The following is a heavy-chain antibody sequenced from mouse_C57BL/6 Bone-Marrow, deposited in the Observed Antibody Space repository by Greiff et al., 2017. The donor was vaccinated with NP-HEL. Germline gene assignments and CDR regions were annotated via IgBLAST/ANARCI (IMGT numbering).Heavy chain of an antibody. J-gene: IGHJ4*01. CDR2: ISSGGSYT. V-gene: IGHV5-6*01. CDR3: ARSDAMDY. CDR1: GFTFSSYG. Sequence: EVQVVESGGDLVKPGGSLKLSCAASGFTFSSYGMSWVRQTPDKRLEWVATISSGGSYTYYPDSVKGRFTISRANAKNTLYLQMSSLKSEDTAMYYCARSDAMDYWGQGTSVTVSS.